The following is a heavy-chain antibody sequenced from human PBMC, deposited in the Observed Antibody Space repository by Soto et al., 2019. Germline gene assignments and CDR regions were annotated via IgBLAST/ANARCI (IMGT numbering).Heavy chain of an antibody. J-gene: IGHJ6*02. V-gene: IGHV2-70*01. CDR2: IDWDDDK. D-gene: IGHD6-19*01. CDR1: GFSLSTSGMC. Sequence: ESGPTLVNPTQTLTLTCTFSGFSLSTSGMCVSWIRQPPGKALEWLALIDWDDDKYYSTSLKTRLTIPKDTSKNQVVLTMTNMDPVDTATYYCARLMSSGSRPYYYYYGMDVWGQGTTVTVSS. CDR3: ARLMSSGSRPYYYYYGMDV.